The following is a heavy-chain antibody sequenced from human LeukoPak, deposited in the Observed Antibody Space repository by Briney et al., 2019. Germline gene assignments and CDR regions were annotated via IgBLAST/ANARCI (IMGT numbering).Heavy chain of an antibody. CDR1: GYTFTRYG. CDR2: ISAYNGNR. Sequence: GASVKVSCKASGYTFTRYGISWVRQAPGQGLEWMGWISAYNGNRNYVQKLQGRVTMTTDTSTNTAYMELRSLRADDTAVYYCARDRYYNILTGFRRSGGFDIWGQGTMVTVSS. D-gene: IGHD3-9*01. CDR3: ARDRYYNILTGFRRSGGFDI. J-gene: IGHJ3*02. V-gene: IGHV1-18*01.